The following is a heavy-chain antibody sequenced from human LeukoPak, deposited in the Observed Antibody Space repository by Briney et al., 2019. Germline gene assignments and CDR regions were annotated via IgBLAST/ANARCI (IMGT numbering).Heavy chain of an antibody. Sequence: PGGSLRLPCAASGFTFSSYAMHWVRQAPGKGLEYVSAISSNGGSTYYADSVRGRFTISRDNSENTLYLQMGSLRAEDMAVYYCARGPRSSPTEYFDYWGQGTLVTVSS. V-gene: IGHV3-64*02. CDR2: ISSNGGST. D-gene: IGHD6-13*01. J-gene: IGHJ4*02. CDR3: ARGPRSSPTEYFDY. CDR1: GFTFSSYA.